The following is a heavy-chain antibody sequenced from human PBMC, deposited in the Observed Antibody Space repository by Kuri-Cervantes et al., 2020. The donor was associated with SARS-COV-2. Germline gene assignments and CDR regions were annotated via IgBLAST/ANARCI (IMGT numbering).Heavy chain of an antibody. CDR1: GFSLSTSGVG. D-gene: IGHD2-2*01. CDR3: AHRLEYQVLDAFDI. V-gene: IGHV2-5*01. Sequence: SGPTLVKPTQTLTLTCTFSGFSLSTSGVGVGWIRQSPGEALEWLGIIYWNGDKRYSPSLRSRLTITKDPSKNQVVLTMTNTDPVDTGTYYCAHRLEYQVLDAFDIWGQGTMVTVSS. CDR2: IYWNGDK. J-gene: IGHJ3*02.